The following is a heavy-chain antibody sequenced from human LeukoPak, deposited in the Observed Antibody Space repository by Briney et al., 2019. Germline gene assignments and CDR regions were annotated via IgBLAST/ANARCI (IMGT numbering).Heavy chain of an antibody. Sequence: SETLSLTCTVSGASISSYYWSWIRQPPGKGLEWIGDIYYSGSIKYNPSLKSRVTMSVDTSKNQFSLKLSSVTAADTAVYYCASPNCSGGSCYVDYWGQGTLVTVSS. CDR1: GASISSYY. V-gene: IGHV4-59*01. CDR3: ASPNCSGGSCYVDY. J-gene: IGHJ4*02. CDR2: IYYSGSI. D-gene: IGHD2-15*01.